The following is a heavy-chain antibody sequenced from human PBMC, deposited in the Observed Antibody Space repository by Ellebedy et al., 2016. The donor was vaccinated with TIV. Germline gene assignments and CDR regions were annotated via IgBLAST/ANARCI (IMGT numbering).Heavy chain of an antibody. J-gene: IGHJ5*02. CDR2: IRQEGDEI. CDR3: ARRASYGDYAVQVNPWFDP. D-gene: IGHD4-17*01. V-gene: IGHV3-7*01. CDR1: GFSFRNYW. Sequence: PGGSLRLSCAASGFSFRNYWMTWVRQAPGKGLVWVAKIRQEGDEIYYVESVKGRFTISRDNAKNSLFLQMNSLRVEDTAVYYCARRASYGDYAVQVNPWFDPWGQGTLVTVSS.